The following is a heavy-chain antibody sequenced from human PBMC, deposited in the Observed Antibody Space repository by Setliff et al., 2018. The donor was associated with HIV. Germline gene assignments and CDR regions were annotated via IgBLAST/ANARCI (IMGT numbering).Heavy chain of an antibody. D-gene: IGHD3-10*01. CDR2: IDSSGTT. CDR3: ARDRHSSGLGSYGP. CDR1: GGSFGVYR. V-gene: IGHV4-4*07. J-gene: IGHJ5*02. Sequence: PSETLSLTCTLSGGSFGVYRWSWIRQSAGRGLEWIGRIDSSGTTDYNPSLKGRVAISVDTSRNQFSLRVTSVTAADTAVYFCARDRHSSGLGSYGPWGPGILVTVSS.